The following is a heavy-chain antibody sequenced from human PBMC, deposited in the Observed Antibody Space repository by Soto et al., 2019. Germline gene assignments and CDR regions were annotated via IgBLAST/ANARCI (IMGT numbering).Heavy chain of an antibody. CDR1: GFTFSGFG. J-gene: IGHJ3*02. CDR2: IWYDGSKK. D-gene: IGHD4-17*01. CDR3: ASGRGGSYGGNSAHFDI. Sequence: QVQLVESGGGVVQPGTSLSLSSEASGFTFSGFGMHWVRQAPGKGLEWVAVIWYDGSKKYYADCVKGRFTISRDNSKNALYLQMNSLRAEDTAVYYCASGRGGSYGGNSAHFDIWGQGTLVTVSS. V-gene: IGHV3-33*01.